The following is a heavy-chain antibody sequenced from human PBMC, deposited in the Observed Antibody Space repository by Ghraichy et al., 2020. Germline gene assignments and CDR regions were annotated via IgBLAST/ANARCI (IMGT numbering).Heavy chain of an antibody. CDR1: GYTFTNYG. V-gene: IGHV1-18*04. Sequence: ASVKVSCKASGYTFTNYGITWVRQVPGQGLEWMGWITTRNGNTQSAQRLQGRVTMTTDPSTNTVYMELRSLRFDDTAVYYCARGINYFDPWGQGTLVTVSS. CDR3: ARGINYFDP. J-gene: IGHJ5*02. CDR2: ITTRNGNT. D-gene: IGHD2-15*01.